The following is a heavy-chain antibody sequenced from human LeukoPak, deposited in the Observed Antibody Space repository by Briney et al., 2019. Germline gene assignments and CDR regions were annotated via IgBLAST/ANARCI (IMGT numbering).Heavy chain of an antibody. CDR1: GGSISSSNW. V-gene: IGHV4-4*02. CDR2: IYHSGST. CDR3: ARKYYDILTGYYRFDY. Sequence: SGTLSLTSAVSGGSISSSNWWSWVRQPPGKGLEWIGEIYHSGSTNYNPSLKSRVTISVDKSKNQFSLKLSSVTAADTAVYYCARKYYDILTGYYRFDYWGQGTLVTVSS. D-gene: IGHD3-9*01. J-gene: IGHJ4*02.